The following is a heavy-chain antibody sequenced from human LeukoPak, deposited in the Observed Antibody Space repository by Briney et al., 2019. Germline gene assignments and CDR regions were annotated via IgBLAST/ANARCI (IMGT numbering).Heavy chain of an antibody. CDR1: GFSLSNFE. V-gene: IGHV3-48*03. CDR2: ISSGGSSI. Sequence: PGGSLRLSCVASGFSLSNFEMNWVRQAPGKGLQCVSYISSGGSSIYYADSVQGRFTISRDNAKNSVFLQMNSLRAEDTAIYYCVRELNDLTWGQGTLVTVSP. J-gene: IGHJ4*02. CDR3: VRELNDLT. D-gene: IGHD3-3*01.